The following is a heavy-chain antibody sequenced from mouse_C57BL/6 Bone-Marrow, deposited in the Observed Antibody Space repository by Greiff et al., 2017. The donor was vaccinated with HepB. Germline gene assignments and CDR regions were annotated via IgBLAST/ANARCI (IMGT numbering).Heavy chain of an antibody. J-gene: IGHJ1*03. V-gene: IGHV6-3*01. CDR3: TGHYGSSYKWYFDV. CDR1: GFTFSNYW. Sequence: EVKLVESGGGLVQPGGSMKLSCVASGFTFSNYWMNWVRQSPEKGLEWVAQIRLKSDNYATHYAESVKGRFTISRDDSKSSVYLQMNNLRAEDTGIYYCTGHYGSSYKWYFDVWGTGTTVTVSS. CDR2: IRLKSDNYAT. D-gene: IGHD1-1*01.